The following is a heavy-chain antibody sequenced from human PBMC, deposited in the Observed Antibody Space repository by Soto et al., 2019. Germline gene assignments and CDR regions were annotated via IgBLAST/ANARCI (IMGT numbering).Heavy chain of an antibody. J-gene: IGHJ4*02. CDR2: IKQDGSEK. CDR1: GFTFSSYW. D-gene: IGHD2-2*02. V-gene: IGHV3-7*01. CDR3: ARTSMDYCSCTSCYTPYFDC. Sequence: GGSLRLSCAASGFTFSSYWMSWVRQAPGKGLEWVANIKQDGSEKNYVHYVKGRLTISRDNAKNSLYLQMYSLRAEDTAVYYCARTSMDYCSCTSCYTPYFDCWGQGTLVTVSS.